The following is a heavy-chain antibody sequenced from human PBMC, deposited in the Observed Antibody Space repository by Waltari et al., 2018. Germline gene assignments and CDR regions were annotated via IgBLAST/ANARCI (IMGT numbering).Heavy chain of an antibody. J-gene: IGHJ4*02. CDR2: IRGSGGST. Sequence: EVQLLESGGGLVQPGGSLRLSCAASGFTFSSYAMSWVRQAPGPGLEWVSAIRGSGGSTYYADSVKGRFTISRDNSKNTLYLQMNSLRAEDTDVYYCAKSIVVVPAAMPPSFDYWGQGTLVTVSS. D-gene: IGHD2-2*01. V-gene: IGHV3-23*01. CDR1: GFTFSSYA. CDR3: AKSIVVVPAAMPPSFDY.